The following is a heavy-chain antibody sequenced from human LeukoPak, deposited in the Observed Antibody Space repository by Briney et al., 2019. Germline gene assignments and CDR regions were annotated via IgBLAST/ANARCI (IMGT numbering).Heavy chain of an antibody. CDR2: IKEDGSEK. D-gene: IGHD1-1*01. V-gene: IGHV3-7*01. Sequence: GGSMRLSCAVSGITLSNYGMSWVRQAPGKGLEWVANIKEDGSEKHYVDSVKGRFTISRDNAKKSLFLQVSSLRVEDSAVYCCARNPGATARDPFDIWGQGTMVAVSS. CDR1: GITLSNYG. J-gene: IGHJ3*02. CDR3: ARNPGATARDPFDI.